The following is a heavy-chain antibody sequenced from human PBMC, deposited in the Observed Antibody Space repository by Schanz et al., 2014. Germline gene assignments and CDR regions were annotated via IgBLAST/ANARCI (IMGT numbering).Heavy chain of an antibody. D-gene: IGHD2-15*01. V-gene: IGHV1-2*02. CDR2: INPDSGDT. J-gene: IGHJ4*02. CDR3: CRVYRWQHILGHFDS. CDR1: GYTFVGYY. Sequence: QVQLVQSGPEVKKPGASVRVSCQASGYTFVGYYIHWLRQAPGQGLEWMGWINPDSGDTNYVQNFQGSRTMTRDTAITTAYIDLSRLTSDDTAVYCSCRVYRWQHILGHFDSWGQGSLVTVSS.